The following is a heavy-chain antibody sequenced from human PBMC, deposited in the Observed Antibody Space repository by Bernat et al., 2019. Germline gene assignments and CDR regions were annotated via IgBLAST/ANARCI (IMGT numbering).Heavy chain of an antibody. CDR2: VSGGGST. J-gene: IGHJ6*03. V-gene: IGHV3-23*01. Sequence: QLMESGGGLVQPGGSLRLSCAASGFSFDTFAMAWVRQAPGKGLEWVSTVSGGGSTYYADSVKGRFTISRDNSKKIVYLKMNSLRVDDTAVFYCAKFKGQVLGNYCMNVWGKGTTVTVS. D-gene: IGHD6-6*01. CDR3: AKFKGQVLGNYCMNV. CDR1: GFSFDTFA.